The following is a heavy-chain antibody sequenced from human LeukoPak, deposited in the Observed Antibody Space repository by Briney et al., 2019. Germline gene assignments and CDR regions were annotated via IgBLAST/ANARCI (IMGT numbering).Heavy chain of an antibody. J-gene: IGHJ4*02. CDR3: ARDRPSGWYLQYYFNY. CDR2: IKPDGSEK. Sequence: GGSLRLSCVVSGLTFSNYWMSWVRQAPGKGLEWVANIKPDGSEKNYVDSVKGRFTISRDNAKNSLYLQMNSLRAEDTAVYYCARDRPSGWYLQYYFNYWGQGNLVTVSS. D-gene: IGHD6-19*01. CDR1: GLTFSNYW. V-gene: IGHV3-7*04.